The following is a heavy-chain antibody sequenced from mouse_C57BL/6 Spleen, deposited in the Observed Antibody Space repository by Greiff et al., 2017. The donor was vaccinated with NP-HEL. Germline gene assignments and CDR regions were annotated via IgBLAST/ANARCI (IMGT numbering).Heavy chain of an antibody. CDR3: ARERGYGLAMDD. J-gene: IGHJ4*01. CDR1: GYTFTSYW. V-gene: IGHV1-61*01. CDR2: IYPSDSET. D-gene: IGHD1-1*02. Sequence: VQLQQPGAELVRPGSSVKLSCKASGYTFTSYWMDWVKQRPGQGLEWIGNIYPSDSETHYNQKFKDKATLTVDKSSSTAYMQLSSLTSEDSAVYYCARERGYGLAMDDWGQGTSVTVSS.